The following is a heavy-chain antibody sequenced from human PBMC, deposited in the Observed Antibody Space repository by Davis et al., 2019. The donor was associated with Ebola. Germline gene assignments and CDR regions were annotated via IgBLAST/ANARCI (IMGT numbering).Heavy chain of an antibody. CDR3: ARGLLRSTYDY. D-gene: IGHD3-3*01. V-gene: IGHV4-59*01. CDR1: GVSISSYY. Sequence: MPSETLSLTCTVSGVSISSYYWSWIRQPPGKTLEWIGYIHDSGSTNDNPSLQSRVTMSVDMSRNQFSLKLRSVAAADTAVYYCARGLLRSTYDYWGQGTLVTVSS. J-gene: IGHJ4*02. CDR2: IHDSGST.